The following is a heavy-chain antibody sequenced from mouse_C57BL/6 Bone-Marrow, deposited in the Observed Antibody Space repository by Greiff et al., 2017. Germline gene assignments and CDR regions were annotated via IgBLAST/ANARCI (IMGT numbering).Heavy chain of an antibody. V-gene: IGHV1-82*01. CDR1: GYAFSSSW. CDR3: ARSIYYDYSFAY. D-gene: IGHD2-4*01. CDR2: IYPGDGDT. J-gene: IGHJ3*01. Sequence: QVQLQQSGPELVKPGASVKISCKASGYAFSSSWMNWVKQRPGKGLEWIGRIYPGDGDTNYNGKFKGKATLTADKSSSTAYMQLSSLTSEDSAVYFCARSIYYDYSFAYWGQGTLVTVSA.